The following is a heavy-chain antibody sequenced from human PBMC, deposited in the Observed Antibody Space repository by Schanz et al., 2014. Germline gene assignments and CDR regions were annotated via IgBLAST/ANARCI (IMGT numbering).Heavy chain of an antibody. V-gene: IGHV3-23*04. CDR1: GFTFSSYA. Sequence: EVQLAESGGGLVQPGGSLRLSCAASGFTFSSYAMTWVRQAPGMGLEWVSAISGGGGTIYYADSVKGRFTISRDNAKNSLYLEMNSLRAEDTALYYCARDRRNADLDYWGQGTLVAVSS. CDR3: ARDRRNADLDY. J-gene: IGHJ4*02. CDR2: ISGGGGTI. D-gene: IGHD1-1*01.